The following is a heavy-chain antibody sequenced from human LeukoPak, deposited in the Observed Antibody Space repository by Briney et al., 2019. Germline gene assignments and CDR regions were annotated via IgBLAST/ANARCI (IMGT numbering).Heavy chain of an antibody. V-gene: IGHV3-7*04. CDR3: ARVPYPSTAPAGKGWFDP. J-gene: IGHJ5*02. CDR1: GFTFSTYC. D-gene: IGHD6-13*01. CDR2: IKQDGSGK. Sequence: GGSLRLSCAASGFTFSTYCMSWVRQAPGKGLEWVANIKQDGSGKNYVDSMKGRFTISRDNAKNSLYLQMNSLRVEDTAVYYCARVPYPSTAPAGKGWFDPWGQGTLVTVSS.